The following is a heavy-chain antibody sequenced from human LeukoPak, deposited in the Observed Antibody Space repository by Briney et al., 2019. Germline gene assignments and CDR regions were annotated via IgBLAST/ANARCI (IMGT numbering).Heavy chain of an antibody. V-gene: IGHV3-23*01. CDR3: AKLLRGYSHGGSES. CDR2: ISGSGGST. D-gene: IGHD5-18*01. J-gene: IGHJ5*02. CDR1: GFTFSSYG. Sequence: GGSLRLSCAASGFTFSSYGMSWVRQAPGKGLEWVSTISGSGGSTYYADSVKGRFTISRDNSKNTLYLQMNSLRAEDTAMYYCAKLLRGYSHGGSESWGQGTLVTVSS.